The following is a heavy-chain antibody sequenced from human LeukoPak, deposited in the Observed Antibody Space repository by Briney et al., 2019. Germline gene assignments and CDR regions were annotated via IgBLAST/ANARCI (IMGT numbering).Heavy chain of an antibody. V-gene: IGHV1-8*01. Sequence: ASVKVSCKASGYTFTSYDINWVRQATGQGLEWMGWMNPNSGSTGYAQKFQGRVTMTRNTSISTAYMELSSLRSEDTAVYYCASNIAANYYDSSGYSDYWGQGTLVTVSS. CDR1: GYTFTSYD. CDR2: MNPNSGST. D-gene: IGHD3-22*01. J-gene: IGHJ4*02. CDR3: ASNIAANYYDSSGYSDY.